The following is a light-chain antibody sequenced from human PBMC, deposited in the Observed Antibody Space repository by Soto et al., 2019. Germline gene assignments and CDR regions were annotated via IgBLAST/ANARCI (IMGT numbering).Light chain of an antibody. CDR2: DAS. J-gene: IGKJ1*01. Sequence: VLKHSLATLSLYKGERATLSCRASQSVGTYLAWYQQKPGQAPRLLIYDASDRATGIPARFSGSRSGTDFTLTISSLEPEDFAVYYCHQRHSWPRTFG. CDR3: HQRHSWPRT. CDR1: QSVGTY. V-gene: IGKV3-11*01.